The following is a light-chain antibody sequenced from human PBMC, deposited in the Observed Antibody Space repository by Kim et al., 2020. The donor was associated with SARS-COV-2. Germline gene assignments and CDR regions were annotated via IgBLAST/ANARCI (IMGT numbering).Light chain of an antibody. CDR3: KQALLNPLT. CDR1: LRLLHHIGYGF. CDR2: LGS. J-gene: IGKJ4*01. Sequence: GAASGCCRSSLRLLHHIGYGFMDWYLQKPGQSPQHLIYLGSRRASGVPDRFSGSGSGTNFTLKISRVEAEDVGMYYCKQALLNPLTFGGGTKLEIK. V-gene: IGKV2-28*01.